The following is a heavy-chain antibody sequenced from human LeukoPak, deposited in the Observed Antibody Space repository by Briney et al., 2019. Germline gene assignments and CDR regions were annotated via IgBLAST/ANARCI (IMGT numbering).Heavy chain of an antibody. J-gene: IGHJ6*02. CDR1: GFTFSSYA. V-gene: IGHV3-23*01. CDR3: AKVASKYYGMDV. Sequence: PGGSLRLTCAASGFTFSSYAMSWVRQAPGKGLEWVSAISGSGGSTYYADSVKGRFTISRDNSKNTLYLQMSSLRAEDTAVYYCAKVASKYYGMDVWGQGTTVTVSS. CDR2: ISGSGGST. D-gene: IGHD2-2*01.